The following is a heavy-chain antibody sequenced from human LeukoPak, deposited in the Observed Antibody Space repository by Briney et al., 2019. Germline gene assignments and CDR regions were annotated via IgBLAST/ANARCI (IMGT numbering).Heavy chain of an antibody. CDR1: GGSFSGYY. J-gene: IGHJ4*02. Sequence: SETLSLTCAVYGGSFSGYYWSWIRQPPGKGLEWIGYIYYSGSTNYNPSFKSRVTISVDTSKNQFSLKLSSVTAADTAVYYCARGSNYYFDYWGQGTLVTVSS. V-gene: IGHV4-59*01. D-gene: IGHD4-11*01. CDR3: ARGSNYYFDY. CDR2: IYYSGST.